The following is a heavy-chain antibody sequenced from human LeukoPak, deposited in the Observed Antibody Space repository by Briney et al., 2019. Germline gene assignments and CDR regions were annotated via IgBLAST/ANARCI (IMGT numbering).Heavy chain of an antibody. D-gene: IGHD6-19*01. CDR2: ISGGGDAT. CDR3: AKPAISSRGWYYDY. J-gene: IGHJ4*02. CDR1: DFSFITYA. Sequence: GGSLRLSCAASDFSFITYAMSWVRQAPGKGLEWVSTISGGGDATYYADSVKGRFTISRDNSKNTLYLQMNSLRAEDTAVYYCAKPAISSRGWYYDYWGQGTLVTVSS. V-gene: IGHV3-23*01.